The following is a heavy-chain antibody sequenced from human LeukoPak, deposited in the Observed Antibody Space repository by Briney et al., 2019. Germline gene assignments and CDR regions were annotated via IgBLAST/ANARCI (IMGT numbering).Heavy chain of an antibody. V-gene: IGHV3-21*01. CDR2: ISSSSSYI. Sequence: GGSLRLSCAASGFTFSSYSMNWVRQAPGKGLEWVSSISSSSSYIYYADSVKGRFTISRDNAKNSLYLQMNSLRAEDTAVYYCARDDCTNGVCYWAYFDYWGQGTLVTVSS. CDR1: GFTFSSYS. D-gene: IGHD2-8*01. J-gene: IGHJ4*02. CDR3: ARDDCTNGVCYWAYFDY.